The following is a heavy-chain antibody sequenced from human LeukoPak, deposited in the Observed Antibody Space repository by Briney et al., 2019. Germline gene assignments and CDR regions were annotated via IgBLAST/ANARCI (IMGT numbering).Heavy chain of an antibody. CDR2: IKQDGSEK. D-gene: IGHD2-2*01. CDR3: ALRGEVVPAAMPGPFDY. V-gene: IGHV3-7*03. CDR1: GFTFSGYW. J-gene: IGHJ4*02. Sequence: PGGSLRLSCAASGFTFSGYWMSWVRQAPGKGLEWVANIKQDGSEKYYVDSVKGRFTISRDNAKNSLYLQMNSLRAEDTAVYYCALRGEVVPAAMPGPFDYWGQGTLVTVS.